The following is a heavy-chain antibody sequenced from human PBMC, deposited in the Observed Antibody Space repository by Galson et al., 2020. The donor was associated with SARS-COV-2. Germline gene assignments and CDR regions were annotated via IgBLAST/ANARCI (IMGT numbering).Heavy chain of an antibody. Sequence: ESGPTLVKPTQTLTQTCSFSGFSLSSRGMCVSWIRQPPGKALEWLARIDWYDNKYYNTSLKTRLTISKDTYKNQVVLTMTNMDPVDTATYYWARIVSRVVADTGRRGAFDIWGQGTMVAVSS. CDR2: IDWYDNK. J-gene: IGHJ3*02. CDR1: GFSLSSRGMC. D-gene: IGHD3-22*01. V-gene: IGHV2-70*11. CDR3: ARIVSRVVADTGRRGAFDI.